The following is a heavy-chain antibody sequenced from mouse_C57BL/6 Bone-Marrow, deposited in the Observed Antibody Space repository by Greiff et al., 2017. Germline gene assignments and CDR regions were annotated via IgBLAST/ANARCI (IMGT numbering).Heavy chain of an antibody. D-gene: IGHD1-1*01. V-gene: IGHV2-6*01. J-gene: IGHJ3*01. CDR3: ASGVLRYAFAY. CDR2: IWGVGST. Sequence: QVQLQQSGPGLVAPSQSLSITCTVSGFSLTSYGVDWVRQSPGQGLEWLGVIWGVGSTNYNSALKSRLSISKDNSKSQVFLKMNSLQTDDTAMYYCASGVLRYAFAYWGQGTLVTVSA. CDR1: GFSLTSYG.